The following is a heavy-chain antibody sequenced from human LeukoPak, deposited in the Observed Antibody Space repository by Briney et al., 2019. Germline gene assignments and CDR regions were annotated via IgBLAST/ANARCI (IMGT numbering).Heavy chain of an antibody. J-gene: IGHJ4*02. CDR3: ARLVIVPAASSFDY. CDR2: IYVDGST. CDR1: GFTVSSNY. D-gene: IGHD2-2*01. V-gene: IGHV3-53*01. Sequence: PGGSLRLSCAASGFTVSSNYMSWVRQAPGKGLEWVSVIYVDGSTHYADSVKGRFSISRDNSKNTLSLQMNSLRADDTAVYYCARLVIVPAASSFDYGGQGTLVTVSS.